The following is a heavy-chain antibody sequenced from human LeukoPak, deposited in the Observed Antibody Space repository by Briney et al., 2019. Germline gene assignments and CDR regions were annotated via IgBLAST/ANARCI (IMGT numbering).Heavy chain of an antibody. D-gene: IGHD3-22*01. V-gene: IGHV4-61*02. J-gene: IGHJ4*02. Sequence: PSETLSLTCTVSGGSINSGSYYWSWIRQAAGKGLEWIGRVYTNGGTNYNPSLESRVTISVDTSKNQFSLKLSSVTAADTAVYYCARGGLKEGGYSDYWGQGTLVTVSS. CDR2: VYTNGGT. CDR1: GGSINSGSYY. CDR3: ARGGLKEGGYSDY.